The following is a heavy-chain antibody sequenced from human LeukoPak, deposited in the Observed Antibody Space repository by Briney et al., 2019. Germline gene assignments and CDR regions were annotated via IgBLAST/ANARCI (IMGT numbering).Heavy chain of an antibody. CDR2: IIPIFGTA. Sequence: GSSVKVSCKASGGTFSSYAISWVRQAPGQGLEWMGGIIPIFGTANYAQKFQGRVTITADKSTSTAYMELSSLRSEDTAVYYCARVRREGYYFDYWGQGTLVTVSS. J-gene: IGHJ4*02. V-gene: IGHV1-69*06. D-gene: IGHD5-24*01. CDR1: GGTFSSYA. CDR3: ARVRREGYYFDY.